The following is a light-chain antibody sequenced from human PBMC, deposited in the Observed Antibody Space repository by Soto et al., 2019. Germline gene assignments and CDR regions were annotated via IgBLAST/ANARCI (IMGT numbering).Light chain of an antibody. V-gene: IGKV3-11*01. Sequence: PGGRATLSCRASQSVTTRLAWYQQKPGQPPRLLISGASVRASGVPVRISGSGSGTDFTLTISRLEPEDFAVYYCQQRSNWPPLTFGGGTKVEIK. CDR1: QSVTTR. J-gene: IGKJ4*01. CDR2: GAS. CDR3: QQRSNWPPLT.